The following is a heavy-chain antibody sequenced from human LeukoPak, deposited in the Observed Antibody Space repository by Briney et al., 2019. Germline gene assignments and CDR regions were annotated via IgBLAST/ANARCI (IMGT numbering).Heavy chain of an antibody. CDR1: GGSISSGGYS. Sequence: PSQTLSLTCSVSGGSISSGGYSWSWIRQPPGKGLEWIGYIYHSGSTYYNPSLKSRVTISVDRSKNQFSLKLSSVTAADTAVYYCARAVPPWGSYISATDYYFDYWGQGTLVTVSS. V-gene: IGHV4-30-2*01. J-gene: IGHJ4*02. CDR3: ARAVPPWGSYISATDYYFDY. CDR2: IYHSGST. D-gene: IGHD1-26*01.